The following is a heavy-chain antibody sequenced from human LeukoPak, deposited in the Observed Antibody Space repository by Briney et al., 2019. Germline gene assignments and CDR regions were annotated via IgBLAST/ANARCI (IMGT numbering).Heavy chain of an antibody. J-gene: IGHJ4*02. Sequence: GGSLRLSCAASGFTFSDYFMTWIRQAPGKGLEWLSGISASGTAIYYRDSLKGRFTIYRDNAKNSLYLQMNSLRVDDTSLYDCLRDQSYYGVWGQGTLVTVSS. CDR2: ISASGTAI. D-gene: IGHD3-3*01. CDR3: LRDQSYYGV. V-gene: IGHV3-11*01. CDR1: GFTFSDYF.